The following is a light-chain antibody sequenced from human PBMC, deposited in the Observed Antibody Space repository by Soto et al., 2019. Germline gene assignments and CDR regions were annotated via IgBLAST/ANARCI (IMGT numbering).Light chain of an antibody. CDR3: QESYSTPIS. V-gene: IGKV1-39*01. Sequence: EIQMTHSPSYLSGPALGTVRLTFLASQSISSYLNWYQQKPGKAPEFLIYASSILQSGVPSRFSGSASGTDFTLTISSLQPEDFATYYCQESYSTPISCGQGTRLAI. CDR2: ASS. CDR1: QSISSY. J-gene: IGKJ5*01.